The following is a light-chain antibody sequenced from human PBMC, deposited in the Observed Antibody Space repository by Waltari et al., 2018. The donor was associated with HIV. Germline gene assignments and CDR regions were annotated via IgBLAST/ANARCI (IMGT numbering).Light chain of an antibody. V-gene: IGKV3-15*01. Sequence: EIVMTQSPATLSVSPGERATLSCRASLSVSSNLAWYQQTPGQAPRRLIYGTSTRATGIPARFSGSGSGIEFTLTISCLQSEDFAVHYCQQYNNLPGTFGQGTKLEIK. CDR1: LSVSSN. CDR2: GTS. CDR3: QQYNNLPGT. J-gene: IGKJ2*01.